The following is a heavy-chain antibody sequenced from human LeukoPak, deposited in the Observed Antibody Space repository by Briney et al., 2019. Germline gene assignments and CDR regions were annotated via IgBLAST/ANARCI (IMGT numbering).Heavy chain of an antibody. CDR2: IFDSGAPS. CDR1: GFSFSRHA. CDR3: ARDSSGWYVY. Sequence: TGGSLRLSCEASGFSFSRHAMNWVRQAPGKGLEWVSSIFDSGAPSYYADSVKGRFTISRDNSKNTLYLQMNSLRAEDTAVYYCARDSSGWYVYWGQGTLVTVSS. V-gene: IGHV3-23*01. J-gene: IGHJ4*02. D-gene: IGHD6-19*01.